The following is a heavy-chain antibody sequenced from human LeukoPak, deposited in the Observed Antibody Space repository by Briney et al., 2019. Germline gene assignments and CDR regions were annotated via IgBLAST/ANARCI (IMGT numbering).Heavy chain of an antibody. D-gene: IGHD6-6*01. CDR1: GGSISSGGYY. J-gene: IGHJ3*02. V-gene: IGHV4-31*03. Sequence: PSETLSLTCTVSGGSISSGGYYWSWIRQHPGKGLEWIGYIYYSGSTYYNPSLKSRVTTSVDTSKNQFSLKLSSVTAADTAVYYCARDPRVSSSWFRPGAFDIWGQGTMVTVSS. CDR3: ARDPRVSSSWFRPGAFDI. CDR2: IYYSGST.